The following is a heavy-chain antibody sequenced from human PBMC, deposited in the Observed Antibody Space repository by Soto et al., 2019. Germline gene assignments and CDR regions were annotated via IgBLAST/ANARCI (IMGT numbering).Heavy chain of an antibody. D-gene: IGHD3-22*01. J-gene: IGHJ5*02. CDR1: GYTFTSYG. CDR2: ISAYNGNT. Sequence: ASVKGSCKASGYTFTSYGIGWVRQAPGQGLEWMGWISAYNGNTNYAQKLQGRVTMTTDTSTSTAYMELRSLRSDDTAVYYCARGSVVVITNWFDPWGQGTLVTVSS. V-gene: IGHV1-18*01. CDR3: ARGSVVVITNWFDP.